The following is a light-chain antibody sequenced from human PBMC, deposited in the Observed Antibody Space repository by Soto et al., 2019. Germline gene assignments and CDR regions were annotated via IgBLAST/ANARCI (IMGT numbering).Light chain of an antibody. CDR2: GAS. Sequence: EIVMTQSPATLSVSPGERATLSCRASQSVSSNLAWYQQKPGQAPRLLIYGASTRATGIPARFSGSGSGTEFTLTVSSLQSEDFAVYYCQQYNNWPPVTFGPGTKVDIK. CDR1: QSVSSN. J-gene: IGKJ3*01. CDR3: QQYNNWPPVT. V-gene: IGKV3-15*01.